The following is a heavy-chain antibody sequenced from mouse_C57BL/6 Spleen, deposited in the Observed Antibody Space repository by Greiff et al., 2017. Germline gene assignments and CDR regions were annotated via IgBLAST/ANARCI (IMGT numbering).Heavy chain of an antibody. V-gene: IGHV5-17*01. Sequence: EVPVVESGGGLVKPGGSLKLSCAASGFTFSDYGMHWVRQAPEKGLEWVAYISPGSSTIYSADTVQGRFPISRDNAKNTLFLQMTRLRSEDTAMDDCARIDGYYVGAMDYWGQGTSVTVSS. D-gene: IGHD2-3*01. CDR3: ARIDGYYVGAMDY. CDR2: ISPGSSTI. J-gene: IGHJ4*01. CDR1: GFTFSDYG.